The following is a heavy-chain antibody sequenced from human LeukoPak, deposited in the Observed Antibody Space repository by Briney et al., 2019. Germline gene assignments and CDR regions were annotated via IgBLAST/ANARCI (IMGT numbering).Heavy chain of an antibody. J-gene: IGHJ4*02. Sequence: ASVKASCKASGYTFTSYGISWVRQAPGQGLEWMGWISAYNGNTNYAQKLQGRVAMTTDTSTSTAYMELRSLRSDDTAVYYCARGPAAAGTSGHVDYWGQGTLITVSS. D-gene: IGHD6-13*01. CDR2: ISAYNGNT. CDR1: GYTFTSYG. CDR3: ARGPAAAGTSGHVDY. V-gene: IGHV1-18*04.